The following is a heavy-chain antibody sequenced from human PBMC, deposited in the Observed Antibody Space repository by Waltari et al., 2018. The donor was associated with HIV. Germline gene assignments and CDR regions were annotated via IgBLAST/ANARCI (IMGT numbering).Heavy chain of an antibody. CDR2: IYPGDSDV. J-gene: IGHJ4*02. D-gene: IGHD3-10*01. CDR1: GYSFKDYW. V-gene: IGHV5-51*01. CDR3: ARHFRGSIDY. Sequence: EVQLVPSGAEVKKPGESLRISCKGSGYSFKDYWIGWVRQMPGKGLEWMGIIYPGDSDVRYSPSFQGQVIFSVDRSINTAHLQWSSLKVSDTAMYYCARHFRGSIDYWGQGTPVTVSS.